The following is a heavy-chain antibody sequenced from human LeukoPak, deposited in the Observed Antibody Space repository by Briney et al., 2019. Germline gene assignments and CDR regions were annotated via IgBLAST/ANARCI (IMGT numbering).Heavy chain of an antibody. Sequence: SETLSLTCTVSGGSISSYYWSWIRQPPGKGLEWIGYIYYSGGTNYNPSLKSRVTISVDTSKNQFSLKLSSVTAADTAVYYCARVSGSYYYFDYWGQGTLVTVSS. CDR1: GGSISSYY. D-gene: IGHD1-26*01. J-gene: IGHJ4*02. V-gene: IGHV4-59*01. CDR3: ARVSGSYYYFDY. CDR2: IYYSGGT.